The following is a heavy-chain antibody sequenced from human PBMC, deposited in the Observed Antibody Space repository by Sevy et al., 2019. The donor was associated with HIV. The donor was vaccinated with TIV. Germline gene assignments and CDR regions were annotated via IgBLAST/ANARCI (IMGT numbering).Heavy chain of an antibody. Sequence: ASVKVSCKASGYTFTAYYIYWVRQAPGQGLQWMGWINPDSGVTDYAQKFQGRVTMTRDTSINTAYMELNSLRSDDTAVYYCATSLTDCTRVSCDGIFDVWGQGTMVTVSS. CDR2: INPDSGVT. D-gene: IGHD2-8*02. J-gene: IGHJ3*01. V-gene: IGHV1-2*02. CDR3: ATSLTDCTRVSCDGIFDV. CDR1: GYTFTAYY.